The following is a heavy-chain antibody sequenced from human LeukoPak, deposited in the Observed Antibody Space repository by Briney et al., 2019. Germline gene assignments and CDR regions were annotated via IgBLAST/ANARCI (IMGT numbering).Heavy chain of an antibody. Sequence: PSETLSLTCTVSGGSISTYYWNWLRQPPGKGLEWIGYIYYSGSTNYHPSLKRRVTISLDTSKNQFSLKLDSVTAADTAVYYCARAASGWYPFTYWGQGTLVTVSS. CDR3: ARAASGWYPFTY. CDR1: GGSISTYY. V-gene: IGHV4-59*01. D-gene: IGHD6-19*01. CDR2: IYYSGST. J-gene: IGHJ4*02.